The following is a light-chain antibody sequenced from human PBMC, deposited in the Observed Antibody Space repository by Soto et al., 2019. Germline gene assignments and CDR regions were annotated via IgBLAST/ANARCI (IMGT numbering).Light chain of an antibody. CDR2: DDN. CDR3: GSWDSRLSGYV. Sequence: QSVLTQPPSVSPAPGQKVTISCSGSSSNIGGNSVSWYQQLPRTAPKLLIYDDNKRPSGIPDRFSGSKSGTSATLGITGFQTGDEADYYCGSWDSRLSGYVLGTGTKATVL. V-gene: IGLV1-51*01. J-gene: IGLJ1*01. CDR1: SSNIGGNS.